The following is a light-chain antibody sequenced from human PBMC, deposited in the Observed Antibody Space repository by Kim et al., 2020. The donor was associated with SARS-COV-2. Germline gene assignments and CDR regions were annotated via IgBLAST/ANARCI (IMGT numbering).Light chain of an antibody. J-gene: IGKJ2*01. CDR2: GAS. CDR3: QQYGSSPYT. CDR1: QTVTTSY. V-gene: IGKV3-20*01. Sequence: LAPRERVTLSCRARQTVTTSYLAWYQQKPGQAPRLLIYGASSRATGIPDRFSGSGSGTDFTLTISRLEPEDFAVYYCQQYGSSPYTFGQGTKLEI.